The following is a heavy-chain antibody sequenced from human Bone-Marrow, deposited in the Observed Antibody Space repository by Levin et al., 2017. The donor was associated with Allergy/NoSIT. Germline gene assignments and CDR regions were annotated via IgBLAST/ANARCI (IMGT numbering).Heavy chain of an antibody. J-gene: IGHJ6*02. CDR2: IYGDGSSP. CDR3: ARDQGYAMDV. V-gene: IGHV3-74*01. CDR1: GFTVSNNY. Sequence: GESLKISCAASGFTVSNNYMTWVRQAPGKGLEWVSCIYGDGSSPTYADSVKGRFTISRDNAKNTLYLQMSSLRAEDTAVYYCARDQGYAMDVWGQGTTVIVSS.